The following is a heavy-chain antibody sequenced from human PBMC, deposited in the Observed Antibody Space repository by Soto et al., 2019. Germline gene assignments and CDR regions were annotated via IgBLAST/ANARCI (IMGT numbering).Heavy chain of an antibody. V-gene: IGHV1-69*02. CDR3: AGVGGRSGYDFSH. CDR2: LIPILGIA. Sequence: QVQLVQSGAEVKKPGSSVKVSCKASGGTFSSYTISWVRQAPGQGLEWMGRLIPILGIANYAQKFRGRVTITADKSTSTACMELSSLRSEDTAVYYCAGVGGRSGYDFSHWGQGTLVTVSS. CDR1: GGTFSSYT. J-gene: IGHJ4*02. D-gene: IGHD5-12*01.